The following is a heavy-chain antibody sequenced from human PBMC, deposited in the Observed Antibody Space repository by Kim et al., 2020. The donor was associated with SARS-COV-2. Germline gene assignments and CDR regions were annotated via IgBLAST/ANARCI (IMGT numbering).Heavy chain of an antibody. D-gene: IGHD7-27*01. CDR3: TRHVLWGHARIDY. J-gene: IGHJ4*02. Sequence: YAAPVKGRFIISRDDSKKTAYLQMDSLKTEDTAVYYCTRHVLWGHARIDYWGQGTLVTVSS. V-gene: IGHV3-73*01.